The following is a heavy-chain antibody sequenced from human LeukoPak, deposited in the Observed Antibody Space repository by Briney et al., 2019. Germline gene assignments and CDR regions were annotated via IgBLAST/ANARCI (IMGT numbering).Heavy chain of an antibody. V-gene: IGHV4-34*01. Sequence: PSETLSPTCAVYGGSFSGYYWSWIRQPPGKGLEWIGEINHSGSTNYNPSLKSRVTISVDTSKNQFSLKLSSVTAADTAVYYCARVVLLWFGELIGNYYYMDVWGKGTTVTVSS. D-gene: IGHD3-10*01. CDR3: ARVVLLWFGELIGNYYYMDV. CDR2: INHSGST. J-gene: IGHJ6*03. CDR1: GGSFSGYY.